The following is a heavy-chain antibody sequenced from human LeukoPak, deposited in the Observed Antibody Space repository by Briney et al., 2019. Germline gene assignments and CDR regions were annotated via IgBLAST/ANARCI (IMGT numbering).Heavy chain of an antibody. J-gene: IGHJ4*02. Sequence: GGSLRLSCAASGFTFSSYAMSWVRQAPGKGLEWVSTISSSGGSTYYADSVKGRFTISRDNSKNTLYLQMNSLRAEDTAVYYCAKAMTKGPPFDYWGQGTLVTVSS. CDR3: AKAMTKGPPFDY. CDR2: ISSSGGST. CDR1: GFTFSSYA. D-gene: IGHD3-22*01. V-gene: IGHV3-23*01.